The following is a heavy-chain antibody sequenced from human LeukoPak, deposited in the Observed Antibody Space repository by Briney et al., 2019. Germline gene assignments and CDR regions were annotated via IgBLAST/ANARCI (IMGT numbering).Heavy chain of an antibody. D-gene: IGHD4-23*01. V-gene: IGHV1-69*05. CDR2: IIPIFGTA. CDR3: AGNSGLIWAWFDP. Sequence: EASVKVSCKASGGTFSSYAISWVRQAPGQGLEWMGGIIPIFGTANYAQKFQGRVTITTDESTSTAYMELSSLRSEDTAVYYCAGNSGLIWAWFDPWGQGTLVTVSS. CDR1: GGTFSSYA. J-gene: IGHJ5*02.